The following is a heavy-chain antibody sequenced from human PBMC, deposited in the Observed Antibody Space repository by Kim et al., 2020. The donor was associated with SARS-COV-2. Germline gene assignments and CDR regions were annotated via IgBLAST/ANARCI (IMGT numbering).Heavy chain of an antibody. Sequence: GRFTISRDNSKNTLYLQMNSLRAEDTAVYYCAKVELPYTLVYYYYYGMDVWGQGTTVTVSS. CDR3: AKVELPYTLVYYYYYGMDV. D-gene: IGHD1-7*01. V-gene: IGHV3-30*02. J-gene: IGHJ6*02.